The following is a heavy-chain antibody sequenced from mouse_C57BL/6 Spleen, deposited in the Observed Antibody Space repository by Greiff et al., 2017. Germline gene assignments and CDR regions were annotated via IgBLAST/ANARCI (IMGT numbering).Heavy chain of an antibody. CDR1: GFNIKDYY. CDR3: AAAQATPLFDY. J-gene: IGHJ2*01. CDR2: IDPEDGET. Sequence: VQLQQSGAELVKPGASVKLSCTASGFNIKDYYMHWVKQRTEQGLEWIGRIDPEDGETKYAPKFPGKATIPADTSSNTAYLQLSSLTSEDTAVYYCAAAQATPLFDYWGQGTTLTVSS. D-gene: IGHD3-2*02. V-gene: IGHV14-2*01.